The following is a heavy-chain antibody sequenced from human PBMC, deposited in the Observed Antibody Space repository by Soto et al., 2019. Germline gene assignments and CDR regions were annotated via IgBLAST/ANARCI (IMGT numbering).Heavy chain of an antibody. D-gene: IGHD6-19*01. CDR3: ARDGLSHSSGWYYFDY. Sequence: SETLSLTCAISGDSVSSNSAAWNWIRQSPSRGLEWLGRTYYRSKWYNDYAVSVKSRITINPDTSKNQFSLQLNSVTPEDTAVYYCARDGLSHSSGWYYFDYWCQGTLVTVSS. J-gene: IGHJ4*02. CDR2: TYYRSKWYN. CDR1: GDSVSSNSAA. V-gene: IGHV6-1*01.